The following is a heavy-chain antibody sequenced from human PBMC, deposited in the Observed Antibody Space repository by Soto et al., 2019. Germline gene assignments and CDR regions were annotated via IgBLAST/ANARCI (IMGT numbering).Heavy chain of an antibody. CDR1: GGTFSSYA. Sequence: EASVKVSCKASGGTFSSYAISWVRQAPGQGLEWMGGIIPIFGTANYAQKFQGRVTITADESTSTAYMELSSLRSEDTAVYYCARAPFGSGSYYTAFDIWGQGTMVTVSS. CDR2: IIPIFGTA. D-gene: IGHD3-10*01. CDR3: ARAPFGSGSYYTAFDI. J-gene: IGHJ3*02. V-gene: IGHV1-69*13.